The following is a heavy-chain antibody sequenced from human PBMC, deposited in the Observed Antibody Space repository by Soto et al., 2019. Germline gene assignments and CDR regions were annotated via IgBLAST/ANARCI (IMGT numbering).Heavy chain of an antibody. CDR2: ISWKRGKI. J-gene: IGHJ4*02. Sequence: EVQLVESGGGLVQTGRSLRLSCAASGLIFDDYAMHWVRQAPGKGLEWVSGISWKRGKIAYADSVKGRFTISRASAKNSLYLQMNSLGPEDTALYFCAKDITYSGYDAIDYWGQGTLVTVSS. D-gene: IGHD5-12*01. CDR3: AKDITYSGYDAIDY. V-gene: IGHV3-9*01. CDR1: GLIFDDYA.